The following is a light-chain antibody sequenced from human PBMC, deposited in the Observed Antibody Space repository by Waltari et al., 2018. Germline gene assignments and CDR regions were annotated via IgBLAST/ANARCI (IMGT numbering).Light chain of an antibody. Sequence: NFLLTQPHSVSESPGTTVIISCTRSGGSIANNYVQWYQHRPGSAPSIVIYEDDQRPSGVPDRFSGSIDSSSNSASLTISGLKTEDEADYYCQSYTSSAVFGGGTKLTV. V-gene: IGLV6-57*04. J-gene: IGLJ3*02. CDR1: GGSIANNY. CDR2: EDD. CDR3: QSYTSSAV.